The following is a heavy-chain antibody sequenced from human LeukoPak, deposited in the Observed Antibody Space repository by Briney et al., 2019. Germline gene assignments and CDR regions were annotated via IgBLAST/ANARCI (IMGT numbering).Heavy chain of an antibody. CDR1: GFTFSSYA. Sequence: QPGGSLRLSCAASGFTFSSYAMSWVRQAPGKGLEWVSAISGSGGSTYYADSVKGRFTISRDNSKNTLYLQMNSLRAEDTAVYYCAEDLAIAVAGNGYFDYWGQGTLVTVSS. J-gene: IGHJ4*02. V-gene: IGHV3-23*01. CDR2: ISGSGGST. D-gene: IGHD6-19*01. CDR3: AEDLAIAVAGNGYFDY.